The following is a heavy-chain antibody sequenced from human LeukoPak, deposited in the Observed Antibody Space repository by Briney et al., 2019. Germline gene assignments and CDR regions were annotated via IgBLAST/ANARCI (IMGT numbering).Heavy chain of an antibody. D-gene: IGHD5-12*01. CDR1: GFTFSSYA. V-gene: IGHV3-30*04. Sequence: PGRSLRLSCAASGFTFSSYAMHWVRQAPGKGLEWVAVISYDGSNKYYADSVKGRFTISRDNSKNTLYLQMNSLRAEDTAVYYCAKHLVASISVTPTFDCWGQGTLVTVSS. CDR2: ISYDGSNK. CDR3: AKHLVASISVTPTFDC. J-gene: IGHJ4*02.